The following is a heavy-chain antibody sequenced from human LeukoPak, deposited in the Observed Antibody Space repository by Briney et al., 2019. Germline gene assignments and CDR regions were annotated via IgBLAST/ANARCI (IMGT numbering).Heavy chain of an antibody. J-gene: IGHJ6*02. V-gene: IGHV3-53*01. CDR1: GFTFSSYA. Sequence: GGSLRLSCTASGFTFSSYAMSWVRLAPGKGLEWVSVIYSGGSTYYADSVKGRFTISRDNSKNTLYLQMNSLRAEDTAVYYCARDLLRSYGMDVWGQGTTVTVSS. CDR3: ARDLLRSYGMDV. CDR2: IYSGGST.